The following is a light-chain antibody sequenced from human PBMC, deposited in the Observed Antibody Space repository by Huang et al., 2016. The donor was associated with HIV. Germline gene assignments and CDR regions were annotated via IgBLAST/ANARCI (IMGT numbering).Light chain of an antibody. CDR3: QQYDNWPPEVT. J-gene: IGKJ2*01. V-gene: IGKV3-15*01. Sequence: EIVMTQSPATLPVSPGERVTLSCRASQNIGSNLAWYQQKPDQAPRHLIYDASTRATGIPARFSGSGSGTEFTLTISSLQSEDYALYSCQQYDNWPPEVTFGQGTKLEIK. CDR1: QNIGSN. CDR2: DAS.